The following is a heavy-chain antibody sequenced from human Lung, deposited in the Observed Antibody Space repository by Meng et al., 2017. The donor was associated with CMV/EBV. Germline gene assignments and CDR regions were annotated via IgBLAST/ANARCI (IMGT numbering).Heavy chain of an antibody. CDR2: IRYDGSNK. CDR3: ASQDIVVVPAAIRNYYYGMDV. J-gene: IGHJ6*02. Sequence: GGSLRLSCAASGFTFSSYGMHWVRQAPGKGLEWVAFIRYDGSNKYYADSVKGRFTISRDNSKNTLYLQMNSLRAEDTAVYYCASQDIVVVPAAIRNYYYGMDVWGQGTTVTVSS. D-gene: IGHD2-2*02. CDR1: GFTFSSYG. V-gene: IGHV3-30*02.